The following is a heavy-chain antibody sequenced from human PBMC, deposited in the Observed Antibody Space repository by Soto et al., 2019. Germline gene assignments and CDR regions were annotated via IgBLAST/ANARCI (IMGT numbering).Heavy chain of an antibody. D-gene: IGHD3-10*01. CDR3: ARDFGAGAHFDH. CDR2: INHIGHS. V-gene: IGHV4-34*01. CDR1: GGSLTDYW. Sequence: QVHLQQWGTGLLKPSETLSLTCVVYGGSLTDYWWTWIRQTPGKGLEWIGEINHIGHSNYNPSLKSGVTISLDTSQYQFSLKLTSVTAADTAVYYCARDFGAGAHFDHWGQGSLVTVSS. J-gene: IGHJ4*02.